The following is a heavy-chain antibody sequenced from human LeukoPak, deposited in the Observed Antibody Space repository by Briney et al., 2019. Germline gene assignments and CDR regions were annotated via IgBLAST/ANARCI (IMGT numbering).Heavy chain of an antibody. D-gene: IGHD6-13*01. V-gene: IGHV1-46*01. CDR3: AREGGKAAAGTAFDY. CDR1: GFTFSSYG. CDR2: INPSGGST. J-gene: IGHJ4*02. Sequence: PGGSLRLSCAASGFTFSSYGMHWVRQAPGQGLEWVGIINPSGGSTRYAQMFQGRITMTGDTSTSTFYMELSSLRSEDTAVYYCAREGGKAAAGTAFDYWGQGTLVTVSS.